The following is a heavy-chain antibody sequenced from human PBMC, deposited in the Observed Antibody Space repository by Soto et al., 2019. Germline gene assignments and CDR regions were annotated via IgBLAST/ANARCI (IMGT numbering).Heavy chain of an antibody. J-gene: IGHJ4*02. V-gene: IGHV3-48*03. CDR3: ARHSSGWYGAFDY. CDR1: GFTFSSYE. D-gene: IGHD6-19*01. Sequence: HPGGSLRLSCAASGFTFSSYEMNWVRQAPGKGLEWVSYISSSGSTIYYADSVKGRFAISRDNAKNSLYLQMNSLRAEDTAVYYCARHSSGWYGAFDYWGQGTLVTVSS. CDR2: ISSSGSTI.